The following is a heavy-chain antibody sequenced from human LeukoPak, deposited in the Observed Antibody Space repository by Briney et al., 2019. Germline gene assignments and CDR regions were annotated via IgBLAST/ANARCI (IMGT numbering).Heavy chain of an antibody. D-gene: IGHD2-2*01. J-gene: IGHJ2*01. CDR1: GGSFGSYY. CDR2: IYYSGST. CDR3: ARDYCSSTSCYRYFDL. Sequence: SETLSLTCTVSGGSFGSYYWSWIRQAPGKGLEWIGYIYYSGSTNYNPSLKSRVTISVDTSKNQFSLKLSSVTAADTAVYYCARDYCSSTSCYRYFDLWGRGTLVTVSS. V-gene: IGHV4-59*01.